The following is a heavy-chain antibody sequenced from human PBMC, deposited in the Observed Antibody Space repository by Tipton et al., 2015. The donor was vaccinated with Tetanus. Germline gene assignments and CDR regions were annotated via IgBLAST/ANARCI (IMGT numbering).Heavy chain of an antibody. V-gene: IGHV4-61*01. Sequence: TLSLTCTVSGASFSSGSYYWAWIRQPPGKGLEYIGYILYGGSTHYSPSLKSRVTVSADPSKNQFSLKLNSVTAADTAVYFCARTPDYYYGMDVWGQGTTVTVSS. CDR1: GASFSSGSYY. CDR2: ILYGGST. CDR3: ARTPDYYYGMDV. J-gene: IGHJ6*02.